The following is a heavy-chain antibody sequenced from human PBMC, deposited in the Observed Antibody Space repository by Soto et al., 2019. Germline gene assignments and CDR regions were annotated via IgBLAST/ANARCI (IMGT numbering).Heavy chain of an antibody. CDR1: GYTFTTFW. Sequence: GDALKISGKGSGYTFTTFWISWVRQMPGNGLEWMGRLDPSCSYANSSPSCRGHVTISADQSIGTAYLQWDSLNYSNTPIYSPARLHCSTTTCNSWLDPCHQRPLVTVSS. V-gene: IGHV5-10-1*01. D-gene: IGHD2-2*01. CDR2: LDPSCSYA. CDR3: ARLHCSTTTCNSWLDP. J-gene: IGHJ5*02.